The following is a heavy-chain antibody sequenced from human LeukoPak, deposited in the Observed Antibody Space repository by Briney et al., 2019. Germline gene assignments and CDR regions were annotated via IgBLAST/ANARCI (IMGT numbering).Heavy chain of an antibody. V-gene: IGHV3-30*04. CDR1: GFTFSSYA. CDR3: ARGLQYYYGSGSYPYYFDY. J-gene: IGHJ4*02. D-gene: IGHD3-10*01. Sequence: PGRSLTLSCAASGFTFSSYAMHWVSKAPGKGLEWVAVISYDGSNKYYADSVKGRFTISRDNSKHTLYLQMNSLRAEDTAVYYCARGLQYYYGSGSYPYYFDYWGQGTLVTVSS. CDR2: ISYDGSNK.